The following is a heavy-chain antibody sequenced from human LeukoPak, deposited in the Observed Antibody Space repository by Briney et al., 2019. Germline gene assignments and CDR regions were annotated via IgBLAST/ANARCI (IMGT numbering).Heavy chain of an antibody. CDR1: GFTFSDYW. Sequence: GGSLRLSCAASGFTFSDYWMTWVRQAPGQGLAWVAHINQDGREQHFVGSVQGRFTISRDNAKNTLYLQMDSLRAEDTAVYYCAGGALDYWGQGTPVTVSS. CDR2: INQDGREQ. CDR3: AGGALDY. V-gene: IGHV3-7*04. D-gene: IGHD3-16*01. J-gene: IGHJ1*01.